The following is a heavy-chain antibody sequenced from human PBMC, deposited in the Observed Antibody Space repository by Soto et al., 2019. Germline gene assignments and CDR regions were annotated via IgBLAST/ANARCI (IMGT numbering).Heavy chain of an antibody. CDR3: APDISYGPGREDH. CDR1: GYPFTELS. J-gene: IGHJ4*02. V-gene: IGHV1-24*01. Sequence: QVQLVQSGAEVTKPGASVKVSCKVSGYPFTELSMHWVRQAPGKGLEWLGGYNPEEGETMSAQKFQGRLTMTEDISTDTAYMELRSVRSEDTAMYDCAPDISYGPGREDHSGQGPLVTVSS. CDR2: YNPEEGET. D-gene: IGHD3-10*01.